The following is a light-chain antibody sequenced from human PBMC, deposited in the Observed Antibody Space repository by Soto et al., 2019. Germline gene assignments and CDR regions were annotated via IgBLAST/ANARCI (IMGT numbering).Light chain of an antibody. CDR3: QQYGSSLPIT. CDR1: QSVSSSY. J-gene: IGKJ5*01. CDR2: GAS. Sequence: EVVLTQSPVALSLSTGDRATLSCRASQSVSSSYLAWYQQKPGQAPRLLIYGASSRATGIPDRFSGSGSGTDFTLTISRLEPEDFAVYYCQQYGSSLPITFGQGTRLEIK. V-gene: IGKV3-20*01.